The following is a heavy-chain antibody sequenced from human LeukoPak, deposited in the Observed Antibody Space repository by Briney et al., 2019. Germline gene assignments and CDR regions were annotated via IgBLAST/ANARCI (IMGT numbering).Heavy chain of an antibody. D-gene: IGHD2-21*02. J-gene: IGHJ5*02. V-gene: IGHV4-34*01. CDR1: GGSFSGYY. CDR3: ARASSAYCGGDCYELWFDP. Sequence: SETLSLTCAVYGGSFSGYYWSWIRQPPGKGLEWIGEINHSGSTNYNPSLKSRVTISVDTSKNQFPLKLSSVTAADMAVYYCARASSAYCGGDCYELWFDPWGQGTLVTVSS. CDR2: INHSGST.